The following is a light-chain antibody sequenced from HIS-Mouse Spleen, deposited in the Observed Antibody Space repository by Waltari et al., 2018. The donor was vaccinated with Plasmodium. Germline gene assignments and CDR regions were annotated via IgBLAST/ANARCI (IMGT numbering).Light chain of an antibody. V-gene: IGLV3-21*02. J-gene: IGLJ2*01. CDR3: QVWDSSSDHVV. Sequence: SYVLTQPPSVSVAPGQTARITCGGDEIGSKRVQWYQQKPGKAPVLVVYDDSDRPSGIPERFSGSNSGNTATLTISRVEAGDEADYYCQVWDSSSDHVVFGGGTKLTVL. CDR1: EIGSKR. CDR2: DDS.